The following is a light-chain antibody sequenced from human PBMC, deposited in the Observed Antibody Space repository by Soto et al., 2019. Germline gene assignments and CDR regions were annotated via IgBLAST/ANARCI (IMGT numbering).Light chain of an antibody. CDR3: QHRRNWPLT. J-gene: IGKJ4*01. Sequence: EIVLTQSPATLSLSPGERANLSCRASQSVSSYLGWYQQKPGQAPRLLIYDTSNRATGIPARFSGSGSGTDFTLTISSLEPEDFAVYYCQHRRNWPLTFGGGTKVEIK. V-gene: IGKV3-11*01. CDR2: DTS. CDR1: QSVSSY.